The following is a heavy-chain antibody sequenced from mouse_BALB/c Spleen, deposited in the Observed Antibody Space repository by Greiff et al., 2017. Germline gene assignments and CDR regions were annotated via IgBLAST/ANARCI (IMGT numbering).Heavy chain of an antibody. CDR3: ARDYYRFYYAMDY. J-gene: IGHJ4*01. CDR2: IWGDGST. Sequence: QVQLKESGPGLVAPSQSLSITCTVSGFSLTGYGVNWVRQPPGKGLEWLGMIWGDGSTDYNSALKSRLSISKDNSKSQVFLKMNSLQTDDTARYYCARDYYRFYYAMDYWGQGTSVTVSS. V-gene: IGHV2-6-7*01. CDR1: GFSLTGYG. D-gene: IGHD2-14*01.